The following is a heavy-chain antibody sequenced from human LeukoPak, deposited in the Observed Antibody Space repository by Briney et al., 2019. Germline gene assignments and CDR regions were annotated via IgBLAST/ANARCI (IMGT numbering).Heavy chain of an antibody. V-gene: IGHV3-66*01. CDR2: IYAGGSA. J-gene: IGHJ4*02. CDR3: ATGRWLRLFDY. D-gene: IGHD5-24*01. Sequence: PGGSLRLSCAASGFTVRGTYMSWVRQAPGKGLEWVSIIYAGGSAYYADSVKGRFTISRDNSKNTLYLQMNSLRVEDTAVYYCATGRWLRLFDYWGQGTLVTVSS. CDR1: GFTVRGTY.